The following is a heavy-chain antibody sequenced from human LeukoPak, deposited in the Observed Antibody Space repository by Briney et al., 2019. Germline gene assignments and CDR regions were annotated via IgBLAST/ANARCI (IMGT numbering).Heavy chain of an antibody. CDR2: IYYSGST. CDR1: GGSISSYY. V-gene: IGHV4-59*12. Sequence: SETLSLTCTASGGSISSYYWSWIRQPRGKGLEWIGYIYYSGSTNYNPSLKSRVTMSVDTSKNQFSLKLSSVTAADTAVYYCARDSPFIAAAGTRDWFYPWGQGTLVTVSS. CDR3: ARDSPFIAAAGTRDWFYP. D-gene: IGHD6-13*01. J-gene: IGHJ5*02.